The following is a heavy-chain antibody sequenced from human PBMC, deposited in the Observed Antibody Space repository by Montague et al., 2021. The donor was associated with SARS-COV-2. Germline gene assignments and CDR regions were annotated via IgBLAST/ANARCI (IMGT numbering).Heavy chain of an antibody. D-gene: IGHD2-8*01. Sequence: TLSLACTVSGGSISSGGYYWSWIRQHPGKGPEWIGYIYYSGSTYYDPSLKSRVTISVDTSKNQFSLKLSSVTAADTAVYYCARAASDIVLMVYAIRAFDIWGQGTMVTVSS. V-gene: IGHV4-31*03. CDR3: ARAASDIVLMVYAIRAFDI. CDR1: GGSISSGGYY. CDR2: IYYSGST. J-gene: IGHJ3*02.